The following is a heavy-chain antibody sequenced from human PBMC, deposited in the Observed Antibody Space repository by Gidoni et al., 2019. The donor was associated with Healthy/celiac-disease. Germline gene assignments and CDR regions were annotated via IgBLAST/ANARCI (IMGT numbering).Heavy chain of an antibody. J-gene: IGHJ6*03. CDR2: IYPGDSDT. CDR3: ARLPVVTGYYYYMDV. Sequence: EVQLVQSGAELKKPVDPLNISCKRSGSSFTCYWIGWLRQMLGKGLEWMRFIYPGDSDTRYSPSFQGQVTISADKSISTAYLQWSSLKASDTAMYYCARLPVVTGYYYYMDVWGKGTTVTVSS. D-gene: IGHD2-21*02. V-gene: IGHV5-51*01. CDR1: GSSFTCYW.